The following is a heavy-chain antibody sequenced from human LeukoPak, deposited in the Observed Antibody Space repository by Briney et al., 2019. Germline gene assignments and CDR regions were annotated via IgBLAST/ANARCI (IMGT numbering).Heavy chain of an antibody. CDR2: ISSSSSYI. J-gene: IGHJ6*03. CDR1: GFTFSSYS. V-gene: IGHV3-21*01. Sequence: GGSLRLSCAASGFTFSSYSMNWVRQAPGKGLEWVSSISSSSSYIYYADSVKGRFTISRDNAKNSLYLQMNSLRAEDTAVYYCAREAAPYYDVLTGYPRYYYYYMDVWGKGTTVTVSS. CDR3: AREAAPYYDVLTGYPRYYYYYMDV. D-gene: IGHD3-9*01.